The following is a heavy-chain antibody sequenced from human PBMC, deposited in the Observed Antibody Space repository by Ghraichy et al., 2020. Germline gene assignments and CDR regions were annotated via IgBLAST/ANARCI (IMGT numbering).Heavy chain of an antibody. CDR2: INQDGSER. CDR3: AEISTT. Sequence: GESLNISCEASGITLSRHWMTWVRQAPGKGLEWVANINQDGSERYYVDSVKGRFTISRDNAKNSLYLQMNSLRVEDTAVYYCAEISTTWGQGTLVTVSS. V-gene: IGHV3-7*03. D-gene: IGHD3-3*02. J-gene: IGHJ5*02. CDR1: GITLSRHW.